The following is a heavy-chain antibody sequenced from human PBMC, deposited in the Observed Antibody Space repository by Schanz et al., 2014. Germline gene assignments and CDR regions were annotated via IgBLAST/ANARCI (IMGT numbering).Heavy chain of an antibody. D-gene: IGHD3-22*01. CDR2: IYSGIGA. Sequence: ESGGGLVQPGGSLRLSCAASGFTFSDHYMDWVRQSPGKGLEWVSVIYSGIGAYYADSVKDRFTVSRDNSKNTVYLQMNRLRAEDTAVYYCARVHHYDPSGWGYFDYWGQGALVTVSS. CDR1: GFTFSDHY. J-gene: IGHJ4*02. V-gene: IGHV3-66*01. CDR3: ARVHHYDPSGWGYFDY.